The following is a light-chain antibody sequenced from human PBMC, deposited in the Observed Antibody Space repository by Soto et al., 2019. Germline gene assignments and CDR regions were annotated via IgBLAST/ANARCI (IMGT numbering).Light chain of an antibody. J-gene: IGKJ2*01. CDR2: GAS. CDR1: QSVSSSD. V-gene: IGKV3-20*01. CDR3: QQYGSSPPYT. Sequence: IVLTQSPGTLSLSPGERATLSCRASQSVSSSDLARYQQKPGQAPRLLIYGASSRATGIPDRFSGSGSGTAFTLTISRLEPEDFAGYYCQQYGSSPPYTFGQGTKLEIK.